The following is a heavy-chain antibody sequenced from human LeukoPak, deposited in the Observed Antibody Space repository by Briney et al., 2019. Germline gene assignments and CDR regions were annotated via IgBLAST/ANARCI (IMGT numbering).Heavy chain of an antibody. CDR1: GYSISSGYY. CDR2: IYHSGST. V-gene: IGHV4-38-2*02. J-gene: IGHJ4*02. D-gene: IGHD2-2*01. Sequence: SETLSLTCTVSGYSISSGYYWGWIRQPPGKGLEWIGSIYHSGSTYYNPSLKSRVTIPVDTSKNQFSLKLSSVTAADTAVYYCARERHGSTSSEFDYWGQGTLVTVSS. CDR3: ARERHGSTSSEFDY.